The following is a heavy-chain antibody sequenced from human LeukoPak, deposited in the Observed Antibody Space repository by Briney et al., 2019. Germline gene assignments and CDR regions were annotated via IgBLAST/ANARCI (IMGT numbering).Heavy chain of an antibody. CDR1: GFTFSSYA. CDR2: ISGSGGST. J-gene: IGHJ4*02. V-gene: IGHV3-23*01. D-gene: IGHD3-22*01. Sequence: GGSPRLSCAASGFTFSSYAMSWVRQAPGKGLEWVSAISGSGGSTYYADSVKGRFTISRDNSKNTLYLQMNSLRAEDTAVYYCAKDRYYYDSSGYYGYWGQGTLVTVSS. CDR3: AKDRYYYDSSGYYGY.